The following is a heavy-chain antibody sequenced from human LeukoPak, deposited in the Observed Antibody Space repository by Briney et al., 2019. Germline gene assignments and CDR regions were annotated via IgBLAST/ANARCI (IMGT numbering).Heavy chain of an antibody. CDR2: INHSGST. CDR1: GGSFSGHY. Sequence: SETLSLTCAVYGGSFSGHYWSWIRQPPGKGLEWIGEINHSGSTNYNPSLKSRVTISVDTSKNQFSLKLSSVTAADTAVYYCANGDGRDAFDIWGQGTMVTVSS. CDR3: ANGDGRDAFDI. V-gene: IGHV4-34*01. D-gene: IGHD5-24*01. J-gene: IGHJ3*02.